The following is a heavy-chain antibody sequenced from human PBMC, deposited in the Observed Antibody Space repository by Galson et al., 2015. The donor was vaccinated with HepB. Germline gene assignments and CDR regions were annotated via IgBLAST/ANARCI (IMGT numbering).Heavy chain of an antibody. D-gene: IGHD3-16*01. J-gene: IGHJ2*01. CDR1: GFTFSAYW. Sequence: SLRLSCAASGFTFSAYWMSWVRQAPGKGLEWVANINQDGSEMYYVDYVKGRFTISRDNARNSLYLQMNSLRAEDTAFYYCARDYVPSARPLWYFDLWGRGTLVTVSS. CDR3: ARDYVPSARPLWYFDL. V-gene: IGHV3-7*01. CDR2: INQDGSEM.